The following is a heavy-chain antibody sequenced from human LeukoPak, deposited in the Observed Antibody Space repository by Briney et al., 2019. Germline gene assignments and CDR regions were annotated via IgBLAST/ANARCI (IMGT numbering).Heavy chain of an antibody. V-gene: IGHV1-8*01. CDR2: MNPNSGNT. J-gene: IGHJ5*02. D-gene: IGHD2-2*01. CDR1: GYTFTSYV. Sequence: GASVKVSCKASGYTFTSYVINWVRQATGQGLEWMGWMNPNSGNTGYAQKFQGRVTKTKNTSISTAYMELSSLRSEGTAVYDWERGGSVVVPAAMRWFDPWGQGTMVTVSS. CDR3: ERGGSVVVPAAMRWFDP.